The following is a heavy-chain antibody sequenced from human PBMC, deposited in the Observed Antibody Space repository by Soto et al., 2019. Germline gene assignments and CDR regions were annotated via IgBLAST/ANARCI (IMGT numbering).Heavy chain of an antibody. V-gene: IGHV2-70*13. D-gene: IGHD1-20*01. CDR2: IERDDDDK. CDR1: GFSLTSPGLC. Sequence: SGPTLVNPTETLTLTCTFSGFSLTSPGLCVSWIRQPPGKALEWLALIERDDDDKYYSTSLKTRLTISKDTRKNQVVLTMANMDPADTGTYYCARSIRGPRRFNGMDVWGQGTTVTVSS. J-gene: IGHJ6*02. CDR3: ARSIRGPRRFNGMDV.